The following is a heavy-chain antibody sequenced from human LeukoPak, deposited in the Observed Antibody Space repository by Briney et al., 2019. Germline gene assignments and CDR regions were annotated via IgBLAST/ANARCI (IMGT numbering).Heavy chain of an antibody. Sequence: GGSLRLSCAASGFTLSSYGMHWVRQAPGKGLEWVAVIWYDGSNKYYADSVKGRFTISRDNSKNTLFLQMNSLRAEDTAVYHCARDQGYDSSGPDYWGQGTLVTVSS. J-gene: IGHJ4*02. CDR1: GFTLSSYG. D-gene: IGHD3-22*01. CDR2: IWYDGSNK. V-gene: IGHV3-33*01. CDR3: ARDQGYDSSGPDY.